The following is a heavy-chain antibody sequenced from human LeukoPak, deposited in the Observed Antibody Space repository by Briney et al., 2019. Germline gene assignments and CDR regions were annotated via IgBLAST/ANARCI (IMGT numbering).Heavy chain of an antibody. CDR1: GYPFVNFA. D-gene: IGHD4-17*01. V-gene: IGHV1-18*01. CDR2: VSAYNGNT. J-gene: IGHJ4*02. CDR3: ASGDYGDFDY. Sequence: ASVKVSCKASGYPFVNFAISWVRQAPGQGLEWMGWVSAYNGNTNYAQKLQGRVTMTTDTSTSTAYMELRSLRSDDTAVYYCASGDYGDFDYWGQGTLVTVSS.